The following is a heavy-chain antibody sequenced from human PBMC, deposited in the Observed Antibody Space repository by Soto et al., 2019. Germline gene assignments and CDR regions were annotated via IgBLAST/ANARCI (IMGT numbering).Heavy chain of an antibody. J-gene: IGHJ6*02. CDR2: ISFDGNKK. Sequence: GGSLRLSCAASGFTFKNYALHWVRQAPGKGLEWVAVISFDGNKKYFSDSVKGRFTISRDNFRNTLYLQMNNLRVEDAALYFCAREDDYNYRYFNYGLDVWGQGTTVTVSS. CDR3: AREDDYNYRYFNYGLDV. V-gene: IGHV3-30-3*01. D-gene: IGHD5-12*01. CDR1: GFTFKNYA.